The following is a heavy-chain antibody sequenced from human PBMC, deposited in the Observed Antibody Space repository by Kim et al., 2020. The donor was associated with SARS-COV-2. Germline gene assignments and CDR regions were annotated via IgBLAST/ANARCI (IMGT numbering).Heavy chain of an antibody. D-gene: IGHD1-26*01. Sequence: YSQNFQGRVTLTGDTSASTGYMEVSSLRSEDTALYYCARSGSYSAISFDYWGQGSLVTVSS. V-gene: IGHV1-3*01. CDR3: ARSGSYSAISFDY. J-gene: IGHJ4*02.